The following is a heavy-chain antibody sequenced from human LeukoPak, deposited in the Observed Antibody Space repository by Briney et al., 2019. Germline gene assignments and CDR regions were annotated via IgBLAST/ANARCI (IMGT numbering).Heavy chain of an antibody. D-gene: IGHD4-17*01. J-gene: IGHJ4*02. CDR2: IYSGGST. CDR1: GFTVSSNY. CDR3: AREKNYGEGGVFNDFDY. V-gene: IGHV3-66*02. Sequence: PGGSLRLSCAASGFTVSSNYMSWVRQTPGQGREWVSVIYSGGSTYYADSVKGRFTISRDNSKNTLYLQMNSLRAEDTAVYYCAREKNYGEGGVFNDFDYWGQGTLVTVSS.